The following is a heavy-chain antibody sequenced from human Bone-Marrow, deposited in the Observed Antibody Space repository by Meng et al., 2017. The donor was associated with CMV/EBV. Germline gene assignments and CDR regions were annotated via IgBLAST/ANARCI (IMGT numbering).Heavy chain of an antibody. V-gene: IGHV3-74*01. CDR2: INTDGSST. CDR3: SRQGWELRPYYFDY. J-gene: IGHJ4*02. Sequence: GGSLRLSCAASGFTLSKAWLSWVRQAPGKGLVWVSRINTDGSSTANAGSVKGRFTINRDNSKSTLYLQMDSLRAEDTAVYYCSRQGWELRPYYFDYWGQGTLVTVSS. CDR1: GFTLSKAW. D-gene: IGHD1-26*01.